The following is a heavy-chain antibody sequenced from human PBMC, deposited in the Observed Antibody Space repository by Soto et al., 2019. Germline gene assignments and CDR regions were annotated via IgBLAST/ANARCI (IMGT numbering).Heavy chain of an antibody. V-gene: IGHV4-30-4*08. CDR3: ARPSTYYDFWSGYFPYGMDV. CDR1: GGSISSSSYY. J-gene: IGHJ6*02. D-gene: IGHD3-3*01. Sequence: SETLSLTCTVSGGSISSSSYYWGWIRQPPGKGLEWIGYIYYSGSTYYNPSLKSRVTISVDTSKNQFSLKLSSVTAADTAVYYCARPSTYYDFWSGYFPYGMDVWGQGTTVTVSS. CDR2: IYYSGST.